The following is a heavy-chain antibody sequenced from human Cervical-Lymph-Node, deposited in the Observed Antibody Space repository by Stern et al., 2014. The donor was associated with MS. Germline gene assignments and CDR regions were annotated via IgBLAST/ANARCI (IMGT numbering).Heavy chain of an antibody. J-gene: IGHJ6*02. D-gene: IGHD1-26*01. Sequence: QVQLVQSRAEVKKPGASVKVSCKASTFSNFYIHWVRQAPGPGLEWVGLINARSGSTSYSQKFQDRVTMTRDTSTSTFYMEVSSLTSEDTAVYYCARDRSIVTYAMDVWGQGTTVIVSS. CDR1: TFSNFY. CDR3: ARDRSIVTYAMDV. CDR2: INARSGST. V-gene: IGHV1-46*01.